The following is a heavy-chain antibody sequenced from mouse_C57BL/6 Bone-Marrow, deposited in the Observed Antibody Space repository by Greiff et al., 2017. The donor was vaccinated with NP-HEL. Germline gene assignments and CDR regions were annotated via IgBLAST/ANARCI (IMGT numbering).Heavy chain of an antibody. CDR3: ARLTTDDYYAMDY. D-gene: IGHD1-1*01. CDR1: GYSITSDY. J-gene: IGHJ4*01. Sequence: EVKLMESGPGLAKPSQALSLTCSVTGYSITSDYWNWFRKFPGNKLEYMGYISYSGSTYYNPSLKSRISITRDTSKNQYYLQLNSVTTEDTATYYCARLTTDDYYAMDYWGQGTSVTVSS. V-gene: IGHV3-8*01. CDR2: ISYSGST.